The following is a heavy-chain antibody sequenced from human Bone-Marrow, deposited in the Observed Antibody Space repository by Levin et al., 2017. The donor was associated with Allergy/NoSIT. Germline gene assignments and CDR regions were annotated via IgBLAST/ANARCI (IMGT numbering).Heavy chain of an antibody. CDR2: IRGSDDST. V-gene: IGHV3-23*01. J-gene: IGHJ4*02. CDR1: GFNFNAYG. CDR3: ATFDYSSYGYFFDY. D-gene: IGHD4-11*01. Sequence: GGSLRLSCAVSGFNFNAYGMTWVRQAPGKGLEWVSTIRGSDDSTYYTDSVRGRFTISRDTSEDTLYLQLNRLRAEATAVYYCATFDYSSYGYFFDYWGQGTLVTVS.